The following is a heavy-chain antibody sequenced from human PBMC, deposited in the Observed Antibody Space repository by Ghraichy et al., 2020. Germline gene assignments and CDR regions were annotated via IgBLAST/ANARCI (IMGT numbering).Heavy chain of an antibody. V-gene: IGHV3-74*01. CDR3: ARRHASSGVYDY. CDR1: GFTFSAYW. J-gene: IGHJ4*02. D-gene: IGHD2-8*01. Sequence: GESLNISCAASGFTFSAYWMHWVRQAPGKGLVCLSRINGDGTTTAYADSVKGRFTISRDNAKNTLYLEMNSLRVEDTAVYHCARRHASSGVYDYWGQGTLVTVSS. CDR2: INGDGTTT.